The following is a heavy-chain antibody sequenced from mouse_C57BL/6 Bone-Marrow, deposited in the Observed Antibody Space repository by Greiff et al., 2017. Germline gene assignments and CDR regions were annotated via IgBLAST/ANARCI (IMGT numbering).Heavy chain of an antibody. Sequence: EVKLVESGEGLVKPGGSLKLSCAASGFTFSSYAMSWVRQTPEKRLEWVAYISSGGDYIYYADTVKGRFTISRDNAGNTLYLQMSSLKSEDTAMYYCTREDSYYYGSSWFAYWGQGTLVTVSA. D-gene: IGHD1-1*01. V-gene: IGHV5-9-1*02. CDR3: TREDSYYYGSSWFAY. CDR1: GFTFSSYA. J-gene: IGHJ3*01. CDR2: ISSGGDYI.